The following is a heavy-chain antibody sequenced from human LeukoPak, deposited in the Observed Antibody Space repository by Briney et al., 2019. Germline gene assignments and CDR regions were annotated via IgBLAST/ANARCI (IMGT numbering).Heavy chain of an antibody. CDR2: INPNSGGT. V-gene: IGHV1-2*06. J-gene: IGHJ3*02. D-gene: IGHD3-16*01. CDR1: GYTFTGYY. CDR3: AESRIRLDAFDI. Sequence: ASVKVSCKASGYTFTGYYMHWVRQAPGQGLEWMGRINPNSGGTNYAQKFQGRVTMTRDTSISTAYMELSRLRSDDTAVYYCAESRIRLDAFDIWGQGTMVTVSS.